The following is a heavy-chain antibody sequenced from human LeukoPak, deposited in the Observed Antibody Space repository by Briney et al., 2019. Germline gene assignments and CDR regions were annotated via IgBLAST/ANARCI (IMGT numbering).Heavy chain of an antibody. D-gene: IGHD3-22*01. J-gene: IGHJ4*02. Sequence: GGSLRLSCAASGFTFSSYAMSWVRQAPGKGLEWVSAISGSGGSTYYADSVKGRFTISRDNSKNTLYLQMNSLRAEDTAVYYCAKDEYYYDSSGYYEVDYWGQGTLVTVSS. CDR3: AKDEYYYDSSGYYEVDY. V-gene: IGHV3-23*01. CDR1: GFTFSSYA. CDR2: ISGSGGST.